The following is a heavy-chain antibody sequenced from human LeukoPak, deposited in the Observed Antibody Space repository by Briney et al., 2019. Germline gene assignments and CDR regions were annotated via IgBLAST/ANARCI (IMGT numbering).Heavy chain of an antibody. CDR3: AGESWLGPFDY. CDR2: IKQDGSEK. V-gene: IGHV3-7*01. D-gene: IGHD6-19*01. J-gene: IGHJ4*02. Sequence: GGSLRLSCVASGFSFSSDGMSWVRQAPGKGLEWVANIKQDGSEKYYVDSVKGRFTISRDNAKNSLYLQMNSLRAEDTAVYYCAGESWLGPFDYWGQGTLVTVSS. CDR1: GFSFSSDG.